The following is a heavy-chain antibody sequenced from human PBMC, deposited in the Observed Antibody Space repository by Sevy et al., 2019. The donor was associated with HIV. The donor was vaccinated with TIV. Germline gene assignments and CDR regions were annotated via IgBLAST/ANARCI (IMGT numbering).Heavy chain of an antibody. CDR1: GNTLSDLS. Sequence: ASVKVSCKVSGNTLSDLSMHWVRQSPGKGFEWIGGFDPEDGEPIYARKFQGRVTVTEDTSTDTAYMELSSLRSEDTAVYYCASVGYYDSTAHKQDLGGYWGQGTLITVPS. CDR3: ASVGYYDSTAHKQDLGGY. V-gene: IGHV1-24*01. J-gene: IGHJ4*02. D-gene: IGHD3-16*01. CDR2: FDPEDGEP.